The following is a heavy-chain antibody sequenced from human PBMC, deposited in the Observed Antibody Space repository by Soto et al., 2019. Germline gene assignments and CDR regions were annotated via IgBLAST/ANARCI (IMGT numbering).Heavy chain of an antibody. D-gene: IGHD2-15*01. CDR1: GFIVSDTY. CDR2: ISNRGDT. Sequence: GRSLRLSCTASGFIVSDTYVNWVRQAPGKGLEWVSVISNRGDTHYADSVRDRFSLSRDISDNTLHLQMNNLRVEDTAVYYCAREPRYCRGGSCSITGDAYDIWGQGTRVTVSS. V-gene: IGHV3-66*01. CDR3: AREPRYCRGGSCSITGDAYDI. J-gene: IGHJ3*02.